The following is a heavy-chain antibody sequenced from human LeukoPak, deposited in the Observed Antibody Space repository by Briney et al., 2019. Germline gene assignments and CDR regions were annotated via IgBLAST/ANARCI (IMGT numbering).Heavy chain of an antibody. D-gene: IGHD1-26*01. Sequence: ASVKVSCKASGYTFTSYGITWVRQAPGQGLEWMGWISAYNGNTNYAQKLQGRVTMTTDTSTSTAYMELRSLRSDDTAVYYCARSRYSGINDPLNYFDYWGQGTLVTVSS. CDR3: ARSRYSGINDPLNYFDY. CDR1: GYTFTSYG. J-gene: IGHJ4*02. V-gene: IGHV1-18*01. CDR2: ISAYNGNT.